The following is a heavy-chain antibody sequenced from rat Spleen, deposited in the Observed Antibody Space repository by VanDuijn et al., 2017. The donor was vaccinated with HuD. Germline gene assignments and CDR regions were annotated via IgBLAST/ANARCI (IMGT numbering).Heavy chain of an antibody. J-gene: IGHJ1*01. Sequence: EVQLVESGGGLVQPGRSLKLSCAASGFTFSNYDMAWVRQAPTKGLEWVASISTGGGNTYYRDSVKGRFTISRDNAKSTLYLQMDSLRSEDTATYYCARRGVYYWYFDFWGPGTMVTVSS. CDR3: ARRGVYYWYFDF. D-gene: IGHD4-3*01. V-gene: IGHV5S23*01. CDR2: ISTGGGNT. CDR1: GFTFSNYD.